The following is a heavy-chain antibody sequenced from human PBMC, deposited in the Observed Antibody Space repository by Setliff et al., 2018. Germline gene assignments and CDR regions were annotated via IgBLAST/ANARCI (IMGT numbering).Heavy chain of an antibody. V-gene: IGHV1-46*01. D-gene: IGHD6-13*01. CDR3: ARAGLAAAGRKGVFDH. CDR1: GYTFTSYY. Sequence: ASVKVSCKASGYTFTSYYMHWVRQAPGQGLEWMGMVNPGGCSSTSTQRFQGRVTMTRDTSTNTAYMELNSLTSNDTAVYYCARAGLAAAGRKGVFDHWGQGTLVTVSS. CDR2: VNPGGCSS. J-gene: IGHJ4*02.